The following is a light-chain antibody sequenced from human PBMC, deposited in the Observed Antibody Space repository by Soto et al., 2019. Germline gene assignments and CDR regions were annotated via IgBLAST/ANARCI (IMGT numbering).Light chain of an antibody. Sequence: QSVLTQPASGSGSPGRSITLPVVEPRSNIGAYDYVSWYQQHPGRAPKLIIYEVSHRFSGLSYRFSGSKSGNTASLTISGLQAEDEGDYYCTSFAPGRIYVFGSGTKLTVL. V-gene: IGLV2-14*03. CDR3: TSFAPGRIYV. CDR2: EVS. J-gene: IGLJ1*01. CDR1: RSNIGAYDY.